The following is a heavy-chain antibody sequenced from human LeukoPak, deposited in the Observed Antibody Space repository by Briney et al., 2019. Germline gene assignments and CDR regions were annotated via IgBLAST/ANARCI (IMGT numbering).Heavy chain of an antibody. Sequence: GGSLRLSCAASGFSFSNYGMHWVRQTPGKGLEWVAVISYEGIDKFYADSVKGRFTMSRDNSKNTLYLQMNSLRIEDTAVYYCAKAVEMSTARLGADSCRQGTLVTVSS. V-gene: IGHV3-30*18. D-gene: IGHD5-24*01. CDR3: AKAVEMSTARLGADS. J-gene: IGHJ4*02. CDR1: GFSFSNYG. CDR2: ISYEGIDK.